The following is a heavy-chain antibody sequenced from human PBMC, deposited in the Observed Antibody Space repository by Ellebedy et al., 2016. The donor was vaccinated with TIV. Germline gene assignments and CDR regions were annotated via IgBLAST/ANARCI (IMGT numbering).Heavy chain of an antibody. CDR2: MDPSDSYT. J-gene: IGHJ4*02. V-gene: IGHV5-10-1*01. D-gene: IGHD3-22*01. CDR3: ARLPYDTSGYIDY. CDR1: GYTFSNYW. Sequence: KVSXKGSGYTFSNYWISWVRLMPGKGLEWMGHMDPSDSYTIYSPSFEGHVTTSTDKSISTAYLQWSSLKASDSAMYYCARLPYDTSGYIDYWGQGTLVTVSS.